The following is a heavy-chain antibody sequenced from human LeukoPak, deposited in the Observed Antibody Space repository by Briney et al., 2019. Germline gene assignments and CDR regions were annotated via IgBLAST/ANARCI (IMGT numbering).Heavy chain of an antibody. J-gene: IGHJ5*02. Sequence: SETVSLTCTVSGGSISSSSYYWGWIRQPPGRGLEWIGSIYYSGSTYYNPSLKSRVTISVDTSKNQFSLKLSSVTAADTAVYYCARGGRGYCSGGSCYDKWFDPWGQGTLVTVSS. V-gene: IGHV4-39*01. D-gene: IGHD2-15*01. CDR1: GGSISSSSYY. CDR3: ARGGRGYCSGGSCYDKWFDP. CDR2: IYYSGST.